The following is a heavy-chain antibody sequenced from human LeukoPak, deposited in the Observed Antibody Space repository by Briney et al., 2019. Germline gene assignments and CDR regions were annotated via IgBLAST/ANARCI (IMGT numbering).Heavy chain of an antibody. CDR1: GGSISSGDYY. CDR2: IYYSGST. V-gene: IGHV4-30-4*02. D-gene: IGHD6-13*01. CDR3: ARSITSSWYGDFQH. J-gene: IGHJ1*01. Sequence: SETLSLTCTVSGGSISSGDYYWSWIRQPPGKGLEWIGYIYYSGSTYYNPSLKSRVTISVDTSKNQFSLKLSSVTAADTAVYYCARSITSSWYGDFQHWGQGTLVTVSS.